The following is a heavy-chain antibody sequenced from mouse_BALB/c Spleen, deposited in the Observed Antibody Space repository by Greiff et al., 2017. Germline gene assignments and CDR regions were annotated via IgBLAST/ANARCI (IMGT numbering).Heavy chain of an antibody. D-gene: IGHD2-4*01. CDR3: ARHGDYGGYFDV. V-gene: IGHV5-6*02. J-gene: IGHJ1*01. CDR2: ISSGGSYT. CDR1: GFTFSSYG. Sequence: DVMLVESGGDLVKPGGSLKLSCAASGFTFSSYGMSWVRQTPDKRLEWVATISSGGSYTYYPDSVKGRFTISRDNAKNTLYLQMSSLKSEDTAMYYCARHGDYGGYFDVWGAGTTVTVSS.